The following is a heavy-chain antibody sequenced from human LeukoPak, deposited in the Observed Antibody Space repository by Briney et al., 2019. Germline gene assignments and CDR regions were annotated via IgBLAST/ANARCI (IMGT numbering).Heavy chain of an antibody. V-gene: IGHV3-20*04. Sequence: GGSLRLSCAASGFTFSSYGMHWVRQAPGKGLEWVSGINWSGSSTGYADSVKGRFTISRDNAKNSLYLQMNSLRAEDTALYYCARVPHYYGSGTYLSYFDYWGQGTLVTVSS. D-gene: IGHD3-10*01. CDR3: ARVPHYYGSGTYLSYFDY. J-gene: IGHJ4*02. CDR2: INWSGSST. CDR1: GFTFSSYG.